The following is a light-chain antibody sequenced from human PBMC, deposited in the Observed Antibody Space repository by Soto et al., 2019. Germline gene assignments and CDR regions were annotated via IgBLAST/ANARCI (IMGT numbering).Light chain of an antibody. J-gene: IGKJ5*01. Sequence: EIVLTQSPATLSVSPGERATLSCRASQSVSSYLAWYQQKPCQAPRLLIYDASNRATGIPARFSGSGSGTDFTLTISSLEPEDFAVYYCQQRSNWPPSFGQGTRLEIK. CDR3: QQRSNWPPS. CDR2: DAS. CDR1: QSVSSY. V-gene: IGKV3-11*01.